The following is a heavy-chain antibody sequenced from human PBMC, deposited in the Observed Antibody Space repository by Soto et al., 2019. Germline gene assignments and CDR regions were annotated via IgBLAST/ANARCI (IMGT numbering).Heavy chain of an antibody. CDR1: GGSISSSNW. CDR2: IYHSGST. CDR3: ARAYGSGSPYFDY. J-gene: IGHJ4*02. Sequence: SETLSLTCAVSGGSISSSNWWSWVRQPPGKGLEWIGEIYHSGSTNYNPSLKSRVTISVDKSKNQFSLKLSSVTAADTAVYYCARAYGSGSPYFDYWGQGTLVTVS. V-gene: IGHV4-4*02. D-gene: IGHD3-10*01.